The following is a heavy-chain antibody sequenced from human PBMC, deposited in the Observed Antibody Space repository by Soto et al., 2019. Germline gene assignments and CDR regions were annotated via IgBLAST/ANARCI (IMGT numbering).Heavy chain of an antibody. J-gene: IGHJ5*02. D-gene: IGHD3-22*01. CDR1: GGSILDSTYY. V-gene: IGHV4-39*01. CDR3: ARQASGYYYGWFDP. CDR2: IFYSGGT. Sequence: QLLLQESGPGLVKPSETLSLTCTVSGGSILDSTYYWAWIRQPPGKGLEWIGTIFYSGGTFYTPSLKSRVTMSVDTSNNQFSRKLSSVTAADKAVYYCARQASGYYYGWFDPWGQGTLVTVSS.